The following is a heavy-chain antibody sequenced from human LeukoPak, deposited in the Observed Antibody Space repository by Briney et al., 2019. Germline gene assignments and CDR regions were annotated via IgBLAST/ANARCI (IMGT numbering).Heavy chain of an antibody. V-gene: IGHV3-23*01. CDR3: AKDPYATLTGYRYYFDY. J-gene: IGHJ4*02. Sequence: GGSLRLSCAASGFTFRSYAMSWVRQAPGKGLEWVSAISGSGGSTYYADSVKGRFTISRDNSKNTLYLQMNSLSAEDTAVYYCAKDPYATLTGYRYYFDYWGQGTLVTVSS. D-gene: IGHD3-9*01. CDR2: ISGSGGST. CDR1: GFTFRSYA.